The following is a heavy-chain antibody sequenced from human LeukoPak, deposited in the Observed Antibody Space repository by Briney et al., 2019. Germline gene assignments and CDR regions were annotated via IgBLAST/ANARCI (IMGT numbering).Heavy chain of an antibody. D-gene: IGHD6-6*01. Sequence: SQTLSLTCAVSGGSISSGGYSWSWIRQPPGKGLEWIGYIYHSGSTYYNPSLKSRVTISVDRSKNQYSLKLSSVTAADTAVYYCARPRIAARPGGAFDIWGQGTMVTVSS. CDR1: GGSISSGGYS. CDR2: IYHSGST. CDR3: ARPRIAARPGGAFDI. J-gene: IGHJ3*02. V-gene: IGHV4-30-2*01.